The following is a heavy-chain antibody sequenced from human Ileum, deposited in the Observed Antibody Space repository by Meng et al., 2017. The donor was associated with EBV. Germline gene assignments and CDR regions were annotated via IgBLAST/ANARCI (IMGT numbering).Heavy chain of an antibody. Sequence: LQLRASGRGLAKPSETLSPTFAVSGDSISSSNHWWGWVRQPPGKGLEWVGAIYCSGSTFYNPSLKSRVTISLDTSKNQFSLKVSSVTAADTAVYYCARRYYGVPFDNWGQGTLVTVSS. D-gene: IGHD3-3*01. J-gene: IGHJ4*02. CDR2: IYCSGST. V-gene: IGHV4-39*01. CDR3: ARRYYGVPFDN. CDR1: GDSISSSNHW.